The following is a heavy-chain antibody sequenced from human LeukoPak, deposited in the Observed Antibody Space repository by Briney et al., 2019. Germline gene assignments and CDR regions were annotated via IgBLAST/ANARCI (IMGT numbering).Heavy chain of an antibody. V-gene: IGHV4-61*02. D-gene: IGHD3-10*01. CDR1: GGSISSGNYF. J-gene: IGHJ4*02. Sequence: SETLSLTCSVSGGSISSGNYFWDWIRQPAGKGLEWIGRVHSNGNTNFTNYNPSLKSRVNISIDTSKNQVSLKLTSVTAADTAIYYCARYGQSSDYWGPGTVVTVSS. CDR2: VHSNG. CDR3: ARYGQSSDY.